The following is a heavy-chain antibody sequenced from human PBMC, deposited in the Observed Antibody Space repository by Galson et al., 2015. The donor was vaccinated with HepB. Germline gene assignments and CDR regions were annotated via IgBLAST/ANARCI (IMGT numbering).Heavy chain of an antibody. V-gene: IGHV1-18*04. D-gene: IGHD2-15*01. J-gene: IGHJ5*02. CDR1: GYTFTSYG. Sequence: SVKVSCKASGYTFTSYGISWVRQAPGQGLEWMGWISAYNGNTNYAQKLQGRVTMTTDTSTSTAYMELRSLRSDDTAVYYCARVDRREPAPRYCSDGSCQNWFDPWGQGTLVTVSS. CDR2: ISAYNGNT. CDR3: ARVDRREPAPRYCSDGSCQNWFDP.